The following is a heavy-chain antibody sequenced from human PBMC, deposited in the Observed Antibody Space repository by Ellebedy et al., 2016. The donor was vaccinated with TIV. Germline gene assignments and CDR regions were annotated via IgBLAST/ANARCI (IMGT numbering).Heavy chain of an antibody. V-gene: IGHV5-51*01. CDR3: VRTTSSRFYSAFDS. D-gene: IGHD3-22*01. CDR1: GYNFPTYW. Sequence: PGGSLRLSCQASGYNFPTYWIGWVRQMPGKGLEWVGIVYPAASDTQYSPSFQGHVTISADKSINTTYLHWSSLRASDTAIYYCVRTTSSRFYSAFDSWGQGSLVTVSS. CDR2: VYPAASDT. J-gene: IGHJ4*02.